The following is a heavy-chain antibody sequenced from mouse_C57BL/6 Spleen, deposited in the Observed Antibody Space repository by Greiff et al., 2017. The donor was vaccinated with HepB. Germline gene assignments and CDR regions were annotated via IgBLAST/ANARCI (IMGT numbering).Heavy chain of an antibody. Sequence: EVQLVESGGDLVKPGGSLKLSCAASGFTFSSYGMSWVRQTPDKRLEWVATISSGGSYTYYPDSVKGRFTISRDNAKNTLYLQMSSLKSEDTAMYYCARQNADYVWYFDVWGTGTTVTVSS. CDR2: ISSGGSYT. J-gene: IGHJ1*03. CDR3: ARQNADYVWYFDV. V-gene: IGHV5-6*01. D-gene: IGHD2-4*01. CDR1: GFTFSSYG.